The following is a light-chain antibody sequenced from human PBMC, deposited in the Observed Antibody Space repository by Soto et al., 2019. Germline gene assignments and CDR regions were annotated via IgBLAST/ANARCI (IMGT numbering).Light chain of an antibody. Sequence: QSALTQPASVSGSPGQSFTISCTGTSSDVGGYNYVSWYQQHPGKAPKRMIYDVSNRPSGVSNRFSGSKSGNTASLTISGLQAEDEADYYCSSYTSSNTLVFGPGTKLTVL. J-gene: IGLJ1*01. CDR1: SSDVGGYNY. V-gene: IGLV2-14*01. CDR2: DVS. CDR3: SSYTSSNTLV.